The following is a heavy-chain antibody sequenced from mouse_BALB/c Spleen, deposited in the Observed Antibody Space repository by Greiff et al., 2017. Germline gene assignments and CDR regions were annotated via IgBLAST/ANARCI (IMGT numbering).Heavy chain of an antibody. CDR3: AYGYDY. Sequence: VQLKQFGAELVKPGASVKISCKASGYTFTDYNMDWVKQRPEQGLEWIGRIDPANGNTKYDPKFQGKATITADTSSNTAYLQLSSLTSEDTAVYYCAYGYDYWGQGTTLTVSS. J-gene: IGHJ2*01. D-gene: IGHD2-2*01. CDR1: GYTFTDYN. V-gene: IGHV14-3*02. CDR2: IDPANGNT.